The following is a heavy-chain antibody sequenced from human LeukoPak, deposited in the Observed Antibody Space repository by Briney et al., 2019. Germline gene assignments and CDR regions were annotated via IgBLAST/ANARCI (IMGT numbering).Heavy chain of an antibody. CDR1: GFTFRSYA. J-gene: IGHJ4*02. Sequence: PGGSLRLSCAAPGFTFRSYAVSWVRQAPGKGLEWVSAFSGSGGSTYYADPVKGRFPISRDNSKNSLYLQMNSLRAEDTAVYYCAKANWQRGPSDYFDYWRQGGLVAVCS. CDR3: AKANWQRGPSDYFDY. CDR2: FSGSGGST. D-gene: IGHD6-25*01. V-gene: IGHV3-23*01.